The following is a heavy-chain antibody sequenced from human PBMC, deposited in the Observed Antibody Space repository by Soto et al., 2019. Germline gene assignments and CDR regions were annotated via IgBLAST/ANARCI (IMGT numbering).Heavy chain of an antibody. V-gene: IGHV1-3*01. J-gene: IGHJ4*02. Sequence: ASVKFSCKASGYTFTSYAMHWVRQAPGQRLEWMGWINAGNGNTKYSQKFQGRVTITRDTSASTAYMELSSLRSEDTAVYYCARAEAYSSSALDYWGQGTLVTVSS. CDR3: ARAEAYSSSALDY. D-gene: IGHD6-6*01. CDR1: GYTFTSYA. CDR2: INAGNGNT.